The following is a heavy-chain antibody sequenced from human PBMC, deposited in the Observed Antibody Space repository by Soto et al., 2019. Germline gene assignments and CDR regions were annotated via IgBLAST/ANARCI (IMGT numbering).Heavy chain of an antibody. Sequence: EVQLVESGGGLVQPGGSLKLSCAASGFTFSGSAMHWVRQASGKGLEWDGRFRSKANSYATAYAAWVKGRFTISRDDSKNTAYLQMNSLKTEDTAVYYCTRRGADMATTPFDYWGQGTLVTVSS. CDR3: TRRGADMATTPFDY. J-gene: IGHJ4*02. V-gene: IGHV3-73*02. D-gene: IGHD5-12*01. CDR1: GFTFSGSA. CDR2: FRSKANSYAT.